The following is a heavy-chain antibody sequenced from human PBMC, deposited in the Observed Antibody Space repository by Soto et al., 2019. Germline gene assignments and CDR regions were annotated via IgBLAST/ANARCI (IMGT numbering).Heavy chain of an antibody. V-gene: IGHV4-30-2*01. CDR2: IYHSGST. CDR3: ARDKWRAGAGGYYGMDV. Sequence: PSETLSLTCAVSGDSISSGGNSWSWIRQPPGKGLEWVGYIYHSGSTYYNPSLKSRVTISLGRSKNQFSLKLTSVTAADTAVYYCARDKWRAGAGGYYGMDVWGQGTTVTVSS. J-gene: IGHJ6*02. D-gene: IGHD6-13*01. CDR1: GDSISSGGNS.